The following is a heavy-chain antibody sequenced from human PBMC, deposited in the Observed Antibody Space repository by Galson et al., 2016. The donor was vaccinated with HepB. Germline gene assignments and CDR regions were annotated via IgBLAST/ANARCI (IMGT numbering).Heavy chain of an antibody. V-gene: IGHV3-7*01. J-gene: IGHJ5*02. Sequence: SLRLSCATSGFTFSSYWITWVRQAPGKGLEWVANINQDGTETYYVDSVKGRVTISQDNAKNSLFLQMHSLRAEHTAMYYCVPFHDILTSWGQGTLVTVSS. CDR3: VPFHDILTS. CDR2: INQDGTET. CDR1: GFTFSSYW. D-gene: IGHD3-9*01.